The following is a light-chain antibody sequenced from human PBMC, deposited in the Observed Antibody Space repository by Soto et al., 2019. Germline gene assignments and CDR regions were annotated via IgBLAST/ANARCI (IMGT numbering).Light chain of an antibody. CDR1: SSNIGAGSD. V-gene: IGLV1-40*01. J-gene: IGLJ1*01. Sequence: QSVLTQPPSVSGAAGQSVPISCTGSSSNIGAGSDVHWYQHLPGTAPKLLIYGNSNRPSGVPDRFSGSKSGTSASLAITGLQAEDEADYYCQSYDSSLSGHYVFGTGTKVTVL. CDR2: GNS. CDR3: QSYDSSLSGHYV.